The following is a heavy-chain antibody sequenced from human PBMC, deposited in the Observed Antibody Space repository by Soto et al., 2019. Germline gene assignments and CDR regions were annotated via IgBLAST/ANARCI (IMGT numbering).Heavy chain of an antibody. CDR1: DDGPYW. V-gene: IGHV4-4*02. Sequence: QVQLQESGPGLVKPSETLSLTCAGSDDGPYWWSWVRQSPGKGLEWIGEISRGGTINYNPCFKSRVTMSLDTAKNQLSLTLNSVTAADTALYYCATQAISYPWDVWGQGTTVTVSS. CDR3: ATQAISYPWDV. CDR2: ISRGGTI. J-gene: IGHJ6*02.